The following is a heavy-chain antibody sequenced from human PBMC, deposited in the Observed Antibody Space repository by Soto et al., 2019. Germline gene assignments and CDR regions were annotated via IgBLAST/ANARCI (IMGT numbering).Heavy chain of an antibody. V-gene: IGHV3-23*05. CDR1: GFNFSIYA. J-gene: IGHJ4*02. D-gene: IGHD6-19*01. CDR3: VKVGWGDS. CDR2: IYPSGGDT. Sequence: EVQLLESGGGLVQPGESLRLSCAASGFNFSIYAMTWVRQAPGRGLEWVSAIYPSGGDTHYAAAVMGRFTISKDDSRDTVSRQMDSVRAEDTATYICVKVGWGDSWGLGTLVAV.